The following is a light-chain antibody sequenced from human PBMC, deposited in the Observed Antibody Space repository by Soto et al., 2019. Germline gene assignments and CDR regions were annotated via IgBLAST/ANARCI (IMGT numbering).Light chain of an antibody. Sequence: IELTQSPSSLSVSVGDRVTITCRASQGINSYLTWYQQKPGQAPKLLFYAASTLQSGVPARFSGSGSGTDFTLTISSLQPEDFATYHCQQLSSYPFTFGGGTKVDIK. CDR1: QGINSY. CDR3: QQLSSYPFT. CDR2: AAS. J-gene: IGKJ4*01. V-gene: IGKV1-9*01.